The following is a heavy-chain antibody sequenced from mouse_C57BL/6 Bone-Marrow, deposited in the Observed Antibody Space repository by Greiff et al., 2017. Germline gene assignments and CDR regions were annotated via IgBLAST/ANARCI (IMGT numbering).Heavy chain of an antibody. Sequence: QVHVKQPGAELVKPGASVKLSCKASGYTFTSYWMHWVKQRPGQGLEWIGMIHPNSGSTNYNEKFKSKATLTVDKSSSTAYMQLSSLPSEDSAVYYCARGMVTTGFAYWGQGTLVTVSA. CDR3: ARGMVTTGFAY. J-gene: IGHJ3*01. CDR2: IHPNSGST. D-gene: IGHD2-2*01. CDR1: GYTFTSYW. V-gene: IGHV1-64*01.